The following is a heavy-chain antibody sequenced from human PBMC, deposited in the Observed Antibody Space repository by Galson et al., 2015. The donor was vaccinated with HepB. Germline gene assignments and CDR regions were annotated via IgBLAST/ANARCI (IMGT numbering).Heavy chain of an antibody. CDR3: ARSLGRRGVAPQPYYFDY. CDR2: ISTGSSTK. J-gene: IGHJ4*02. V-gene: IGHV3-48*02. D-gene: IGHD3-10*01. CDR1: GFTFSSYG. Sequence: SLRLSCAASGFTFSSYGMSWVRQAPGKGLEWVSYISTGSSTKYYADSVKGRLTISRDNAKSSLYLQLNSLRDEDTAVYYCARSLGRRGVAPQPYYFDYWGQGTLVTVSS.